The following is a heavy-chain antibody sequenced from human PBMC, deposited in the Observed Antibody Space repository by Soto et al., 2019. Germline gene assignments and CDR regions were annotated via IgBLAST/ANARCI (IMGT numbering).Heavy chain of an antibody. J-gene: IGHJ1*01. D-gene: IGHD3-22*01. V-gene: IGHV3-53*01. CDR1: GFTVSSNY. CDR2: IYSGGST. CDR3: ARDRVESGYPEYFQH. Sequence: EVQLVESGGGLIQPGGSLRLSCAASGFTVSSNYMSWVRQAPGKGLEWVSVIYSGGSTYYADSVKGRFTISRDNSRNTRELQMNSLRAEDTAVYYCARDRVESGYPEYFQHWGQGTLVTVSS.